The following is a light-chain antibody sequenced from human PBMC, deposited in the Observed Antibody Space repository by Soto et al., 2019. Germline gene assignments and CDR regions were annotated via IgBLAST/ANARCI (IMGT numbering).Light chain of an antibody. J-gene: IGKJ1*01. CDR1: QSISNN. CDR3: QQRSRK. V-gene: IGKV3-11*01. CDR2: GAS. Sequence: EIVITHSPSTLSVSPVEGATLSFRASQSISNNLAWYQQRPGQTPRLLIYGASTTATGIPARFSGSGSGTDFTLTISSLEPEDFAVYYCQQRSRKFGQGTKVDIK.